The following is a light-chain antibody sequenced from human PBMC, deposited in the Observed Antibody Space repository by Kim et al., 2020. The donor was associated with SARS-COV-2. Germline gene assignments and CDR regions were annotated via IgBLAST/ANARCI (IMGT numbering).Light chain of an antibody. J-gene: IGLJ3*02. CDR1: NIGRKG. CDR3: QVWDSRSDHPV. V-gene: IGLV3-21*04. CDR2: YDS. Sequence: PGKRAGITCGGNNIGRKGVHWYQQKPGQAPVLVIYYDSDRPSGIPERFSGSTAGNTATLTISRVEAGDEADYYCQVWDSRSDHPVFGGGTQRTVL.